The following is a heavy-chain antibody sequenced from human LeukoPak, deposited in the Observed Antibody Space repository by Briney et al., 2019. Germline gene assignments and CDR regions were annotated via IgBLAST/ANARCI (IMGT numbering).Heavy chain of an antibody. CDR2: INSDGSEG. V-gene: IGHV3-7*03. Sequence: GGSLRLSCAASGFIFSDDNMNWVRQAPGKGLEWVASINSDGSEGYYADVVKGRFTISRDNAKNSLYLQINSLRAEDTAVYYCARSSYSSSSSVWGQGTMVTVSS. D-gene: IGHD6-6*01. J-gene: IGHJ3*01. CDR3: ARSSYSSSSSV. CDR1: GFIFSDDN.